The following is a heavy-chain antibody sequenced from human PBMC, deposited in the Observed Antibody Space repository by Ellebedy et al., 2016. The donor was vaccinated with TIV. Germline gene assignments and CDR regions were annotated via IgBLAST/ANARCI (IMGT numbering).Heavy chain of an antibody. V-gene: IGHV1-2*02. J-gene: IGHJ4*02. Sequence: AASVKVSCKASGYTFTGYYFHWVRQAPGQGLEWMGYISYNGGDTNYAQKFQGRVTMTTETSITTAYMDLSRLTSDDTAIYYCARVPGNWNDNKHFDYWGQGTLVTVSS. CDR1: GYTFTGYY. CDR3: ARVPGNWNDNKHFDY. D-gene: IGHD1-1*01. CDR2: ISYNGGDT.